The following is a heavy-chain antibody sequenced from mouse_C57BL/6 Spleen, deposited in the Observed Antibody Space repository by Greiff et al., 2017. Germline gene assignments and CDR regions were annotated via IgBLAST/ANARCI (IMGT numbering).Heavy chain of an antibody. V-gene: IGHV1-82*01. CDR1: GYAFSSSW. Sequence: QVQLQQSGPELVKPGASVKISCKASGYAFSSSWMNWVKQRPGKGLEWIGRIYPGDGDTNYNGKFKGKATLTADKSSSTAYMQLSSLTSGDSAVYFCARGGPYAMGYGGQGTSVTVSS. J-gene: IGHJ4*01. CDR2: IYPGDGDT. CDR3: ARGGPYAMGY.